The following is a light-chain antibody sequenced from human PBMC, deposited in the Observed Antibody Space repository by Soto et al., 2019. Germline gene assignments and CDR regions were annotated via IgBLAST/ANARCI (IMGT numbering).Light chain of an antibody. CDR3: KSYAGSNTYV. V-gene: IGLV2-8*01. CDR2: EVV. Sequence: QYALTQPASASGSPGQSATISCTGTKNDIGVYDFVSWYQHHPGKAPRLIIYEVVQRPSGVPDRFSGYKSGNTASLTVSGLQAADEADYFCKSYAGSNTYVFGSGTKVTVL. J-gene: IGLJ1*01. CDR1: KNDIGVYDF.